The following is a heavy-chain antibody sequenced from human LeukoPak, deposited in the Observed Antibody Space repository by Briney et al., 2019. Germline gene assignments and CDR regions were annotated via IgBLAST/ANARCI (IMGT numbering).Heavy chain of an antibody. J-gene: IGHJ4*02. V-gene: IGHV2-5*02. CDR1: GFSLTTSRVG. D-gene: IGHD1-26*01. Sequence: ASSPTLVKPTETLTLTCTLSGFSLTTSRVGVGWKRQSPGKALQWLTLIYWDDDTRYRPSLRGRLAVTKDASKNQVLLTMTNVDPADTGTYYCAHRPGMGAHRFDVWGQGILVTVSS. CDR2: IYWDDDT. CDR3: AHRPGMGAHRFDV.